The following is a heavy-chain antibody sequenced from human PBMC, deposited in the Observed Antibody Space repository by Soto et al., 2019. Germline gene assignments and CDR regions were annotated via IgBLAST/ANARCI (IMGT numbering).Heavy chain of an antibody. V-gene: IGHV4-34*01. CDR3: ARGFIWPSYYFDY. CDR1: GGSFSGYY. J-gene: IGHJ4*02. CDR2: INHSGST. Sequence: ASETLSLTCAVYGGSFSGYYWSWIRQPPGKGLEWIGEINHSGSTNYNPSLKSRVTISVDTSKNQFSLKLSSVTAADTAVYYCARGFIWPSYYFDYWGQGTLVTVSS. D-gene: IGHD3-16*01.